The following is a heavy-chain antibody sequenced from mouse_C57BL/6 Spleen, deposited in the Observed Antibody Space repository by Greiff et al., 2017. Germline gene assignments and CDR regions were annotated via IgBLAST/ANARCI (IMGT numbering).Heavy chain of an antibody. CDR2: IWSGGST. CDR3: ARNGYYGNYLFFDY. D-gene: IGHD2-1*01. CDR1: GFSLTSYG. J-gene: IGHJ2*01. Sequence: VKLEESGPGLVQPSQSLSITCTVSGFSLTSYGVHWVRQSPGKGLEWLGVIWSGGSTDYNAAFISRLSISKDNSKSQVFFKMNSLQADDTAIYYCARNGYYGNYLFFDYWGQGTTLTVSS. V-gene: IGHV2-2*01.